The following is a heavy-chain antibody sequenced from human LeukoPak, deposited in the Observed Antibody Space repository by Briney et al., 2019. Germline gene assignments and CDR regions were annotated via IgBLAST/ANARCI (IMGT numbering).Heavy chain of an antibody. CDR1: GYTFIGHY. CDR3: ARTAAAFDY. CDR2: ISAYNGNT. D-gene: IGHD6-13*01. Sequence: ASVKVSCKASGYTFIGHYMHWVRQAPGQGLEWMGWISAYNGNTNYAQKLQGRVTMTTDTSTSTAYMELRSLRSDDTAVYYCARTAAAFDYWGQGTLVTVSS. J-gene: IGHJ4*02. V-gene: IGHV1-18*04.